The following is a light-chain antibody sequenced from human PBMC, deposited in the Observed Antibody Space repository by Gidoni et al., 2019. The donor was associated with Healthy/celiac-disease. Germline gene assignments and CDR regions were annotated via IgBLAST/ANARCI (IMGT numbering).Light chain of an antibody. Sequence: QSDLTQPASVSGSPGPSITISCTGTSSYVGGYNYVSWYQQHPGKAPKLMIYEVSNRPSGVSNRFSGSKSGNTASLTISGLQAEDEADYYCSSYTSSSTLNVFGTGTKVTVL. CDR2: EVS. V-gene: IGLV2-14*01. J-gene: IGLJ1*01. CDR3: SSYTSSSTLNV. CDR1: SSYVGGYNY.